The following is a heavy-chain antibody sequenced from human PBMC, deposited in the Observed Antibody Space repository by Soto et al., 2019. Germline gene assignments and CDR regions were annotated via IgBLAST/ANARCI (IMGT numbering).Heavy chain of an antibody. CDR1: GGSISSGGYY. CDR3: ARENSGNSFDY. D-gene: IGHD3-10*01. CDR2: IYYSGST. V-gene: IGHV4-31*03. Sequence: SETLSLTCTVSGGSISSGGYYWSWIRQHPGKGLEWIGYIYYSGSTYYNPSLKSRVTISVDTSKNQFSLKLSSVTAADTAVYYWARENSGNSFDYGGGEPLVTAS. J-gene: IGHJ4*02.